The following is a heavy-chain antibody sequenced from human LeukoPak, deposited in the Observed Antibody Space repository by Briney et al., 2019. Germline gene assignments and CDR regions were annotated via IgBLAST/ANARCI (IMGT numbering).Heavy chain of an antibody. V-gene: IGHV5-51*01. CDR3: ARQLVPAAMRAYYYYYGMDV. D-gene: IGHD2-2*01. CDR2: IYPGDSDT. J-gene: IGHJ6*02. Sequence: GESLKISCQGSGYSFTSYWIGWVRQMPGKGLEWMGIIYPGDSDTRYSPSFQGQVTISADKSISTAYLQWSSLKASDTAMYYCARQLVPAAMRAYYYYYGMDVWGQGTTVTVSS. CDR1: GYSFTSYW.